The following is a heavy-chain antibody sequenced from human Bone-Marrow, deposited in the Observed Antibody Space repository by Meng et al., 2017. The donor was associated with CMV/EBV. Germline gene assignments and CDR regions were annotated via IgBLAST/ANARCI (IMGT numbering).Heavy chain of an antibody. CDR3: VKGTGYDILTGYLDY. CDR1: GFTFSSYA. Sequence: LRLSCAASGFTFSSYAMHWVRQAPGKGLEWVAVISWNGGSIDYVDSVRGRFTISRDNDRNSVYLLMDSLRVEDTAKYYCVKGTGYDILTGYLDYWGRGALVTVSS. D-gene: IGHD3-9*01. V-gene: IGHV3-9*01. J-gene: IGHJ4*02. CDR2: ISWNGGSI.